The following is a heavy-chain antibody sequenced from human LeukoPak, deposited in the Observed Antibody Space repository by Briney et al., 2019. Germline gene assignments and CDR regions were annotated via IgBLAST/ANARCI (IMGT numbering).Heavy chain of an antibody. Sequence: ASVKVSCKTCRYTFANSYINWVRQAPGQGLEWMGWVNPNTGGTDYAQNFQGRVTMTRDTSINSAYMELNRLGSDDTAMYYCARGSAMDYWGQGTLVTVSS. J-gene: IGHJ4*02. CDR1: RYTFANSY. CDR2: VNPNTGGT. CDR3: ARGSAMDY. V-gene: IGHV1-2*02. D-gene: IGHD2-2*01.